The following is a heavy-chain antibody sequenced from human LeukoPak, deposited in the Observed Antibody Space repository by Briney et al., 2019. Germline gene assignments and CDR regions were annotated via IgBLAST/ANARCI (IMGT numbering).Heavy chain of an antibody. CDR3: ARSRVVRGLGVVAFDL. Sequence: PGGSLRLSCAASGFTFSSYSMNWVRQAPGKGLEWVSSISSTSAYISHADSLKGRFTISRDNAKNSLSLQMNSLRAEDTAVYYCARSRVVRGLGVVAFDLWGQGTMVTVSS. CDR1: GFTFSSYS. V-gene: IGHV3-21*01. J-gene: IGHJ3*01. CDR2: ISSTSAYI. D-gene: IGHD3-10*01.